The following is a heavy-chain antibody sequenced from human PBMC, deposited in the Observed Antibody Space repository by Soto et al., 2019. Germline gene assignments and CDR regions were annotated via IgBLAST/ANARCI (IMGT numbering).Heavy chain of an antibody. Sequence: EVHLVESGGGLVQPGGSLRLSCVASGFIVSNNYMSWVRHAPGKGLEWVSVIYSGGATYYADSVKGRFTISRDNSKNTVYLQMNSLRAEDTAVYYCARDSNYYGSGSDPWGQGTLVTVSS. V-gene: IGHV3-66*01. CDR1: GFIVSNNY. D-gene: IGHD3-10*01. CDR2: IYSGGAT. J-gene: IGHJ5*02. CDR3: ARDSNYYGSGSDP.